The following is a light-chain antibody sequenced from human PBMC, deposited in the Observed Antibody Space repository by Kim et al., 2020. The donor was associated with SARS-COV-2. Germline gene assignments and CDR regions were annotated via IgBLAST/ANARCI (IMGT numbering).Light chain of an antibody. V-gene: IGLV2-14*03. J-gene: IGLJ3*02. CDR1: SSDVGRYDF. Sequence: GQSITISGTGTSSDVGRYDFVSWYQQHPGKAPKLIIYDVTNRPSGVSNRFSGSKSGSTASLTISGLQPEDEADYYCSSFTSSNTRLFGAGTQLTVL. CDR2: DVT. CDR3: SSFTSSNTRL.